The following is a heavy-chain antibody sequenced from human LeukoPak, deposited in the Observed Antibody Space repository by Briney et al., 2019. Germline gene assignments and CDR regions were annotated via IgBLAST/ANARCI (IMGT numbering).Heavy chain of an antibody. CDR2: ISGYNGNT. J-gene: IGHJ5*02. Sequence: ASVKVSCKASGYTFTSYGITWVRQAPGQGLEWMGWISGYNGNTNYAQKLQGRVTMTTDTSTRTAYMELRGLRSDDTAVYYRTRTEVGASWFDPWGQGTLVTVSS. D-gene: IGHD1-26*01. V-gene: IGHV1-18*01. CDR3: TRTEVGASWFDP. CDR1: GYTFTSYG.